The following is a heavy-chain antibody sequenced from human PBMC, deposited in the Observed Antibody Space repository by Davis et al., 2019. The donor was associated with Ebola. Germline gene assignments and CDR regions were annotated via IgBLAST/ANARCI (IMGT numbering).Heavy chain of an antibody. Sequence: GGSLRPSCKAPGYSFTTYWIVWVRQMPGKGLECLGIIFPGDSDTRYSPSFQGQVTISADKSISTAYLQWSSLKASDTAIYYCARGTNGYNPGGYFDSWGQETLVTVSS. CDR2: IFPGDSDT. CDR1: GYSFTTYW. D-gene: IGHD5-24*01. V-gene: IGHV5-51*01. CDR3: ARGTNGYNPGGYFDS. J-gene: IGHJ4*02.